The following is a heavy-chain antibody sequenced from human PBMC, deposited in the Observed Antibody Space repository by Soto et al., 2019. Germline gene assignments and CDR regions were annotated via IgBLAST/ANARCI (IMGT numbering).Heavy chain of an antibody. Sequence: SETLSLTCTVTGGSINNYYWSWIRQSAGKGLEWIGRVYTTGSTNYNPSLQSRVTISVDTSRNQFSLSLRSVTAAATAVYYWARVFNFIFDDFADMRWNFDPWGQGTLVPVSS. CDR3: ARVFNFIFDDFADMRWNFDP. CDR1: GGSINNYY. CDR2: VYTTGST. D-gene: IGHD3-3*02. J-gene: IGHJ5*02. V-gene: IGHV4-4*07.